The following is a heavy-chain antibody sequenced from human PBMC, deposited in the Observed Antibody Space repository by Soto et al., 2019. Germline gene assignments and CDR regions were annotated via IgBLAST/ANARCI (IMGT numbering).Heavy chain of an antibody. D-gene: IGHD5-18*01. J-gene: IGHJ6*02. CDR2: IYYSGST. Sequence: QVQLQESGPGLVKPSQTLSLTCTVSGGSISSGGYYWSWIRQHPGKGLEWIGYIYYSGSTYYNPSLNSRVTISVDTSTNQFSLKLSSVTAADTAVYYCARGNLGYSYGYIYYYYGMDVWGQGTTVTVSS. V-gene: IGHV4-31*03. CDR1: GGSISSGGYY. CDR3: ARGNLGYSYGYIYYYYGMDV.